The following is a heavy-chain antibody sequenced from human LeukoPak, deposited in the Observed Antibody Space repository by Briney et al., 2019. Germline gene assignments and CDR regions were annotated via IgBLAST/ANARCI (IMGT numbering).Heavy chain of an antibody. V-gene: IGHV4-61*08. CDR3: ARDNGGTYYDFWSGYSFRNYYYGMDV. CDR1: GGSISSGGYY. CDR2: IYYSGST. J-gene: IGHJ6*02. D-gene: IGHD3-3*01. Sequence: SETLSLTCTVSGGSISSGGYYWSWIRQPPGKGLEWIGYIYYSGSTNYNPSLKSRVTISVDTSKNQFSLKLSSVTAADTAVYYCARDNGGTYYDFWSGYSFRNYYYGMDVWGQGTTVTVSS.